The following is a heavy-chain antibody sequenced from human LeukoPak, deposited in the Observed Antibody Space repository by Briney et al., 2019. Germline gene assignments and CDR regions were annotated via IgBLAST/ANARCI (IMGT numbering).Heavy chain of an antibody. CDR1: GFTVSSNY. V-gene: IGHV3-66*01. CDR2: IYSGGST. D-gene: IGHD2-2*01. Sequence: GGSLRLSCAASGFTVSSNYMTWVRQAPGKGLEWVSLIYSGGSTSYADSVRGRFTISRDNSKNTLYLQMNSLRAEDTAVYYCARDFYCSRTSCYAPSFDYWGQGTLVTVSS. CDR3: ARDFYCSRTSCYAPSFDY. J-gene: IGHJ4*02.